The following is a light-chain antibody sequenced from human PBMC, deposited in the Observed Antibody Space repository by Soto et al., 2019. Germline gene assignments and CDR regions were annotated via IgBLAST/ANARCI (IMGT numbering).Light chain of an antibody. CDR1: QSINRNY. Sequence: ETVLTQSPGTLSLSLGERATLSCRASQSINRNYLAWYQQKPGQAPRLLINGASSRATGIPDRFSGSGSGTDFTLTISRLEPEDSAEYYCQQYDNSPGTFGQGTKVEVK. J-gene: IGKJ1*01. V-gene: IGKV3-20*01. CDR3: QQYDNSPGT. CDR2: GAS.